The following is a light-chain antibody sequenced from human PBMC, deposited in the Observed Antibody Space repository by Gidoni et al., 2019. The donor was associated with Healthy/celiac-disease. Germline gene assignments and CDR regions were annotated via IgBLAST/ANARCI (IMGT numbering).Light chain of an antibody. J-gene: IGKJ1*01. CDR3: QQYNNWPWT. Sequence: EIVMTQSPATLSVSPGERATLSCRASQSVSSNLAWYQQKPGTAPRLLIYGASPRATGIPARFSGSGSGTEFTLTISSLQSEDFAVYYCQQYNNWPWTFGQGTKVEIK. CDR1: QSVSSN. CDR2: GAS. V-gene: IGKV3-15*01.